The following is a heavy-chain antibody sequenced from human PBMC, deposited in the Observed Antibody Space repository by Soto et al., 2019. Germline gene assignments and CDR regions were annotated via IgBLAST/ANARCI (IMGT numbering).Heavy chain of an antibody. CDR2: VSYDGRNK. CDR1: GFTFSKYA. J-gene: IGHJ4*02. CDR3: ARYRGGSSFFDC. V-gene: IGHV3-30*04. Sequence: QVQLVVSGGGVVQPGRSLRLSCGGYGFTFSKYAIHWVRQAPCKGLEWVAVVSYDGRNKYYADSVKGLFSITEDNSKNMLFLEMNSLKTEDTAVYYCARYRGGSSFFDCWGQGALVTVYS. D-gene: IGHD3-16*01.